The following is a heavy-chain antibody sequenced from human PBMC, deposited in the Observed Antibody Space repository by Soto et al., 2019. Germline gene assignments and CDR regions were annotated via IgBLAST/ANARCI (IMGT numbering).Heavy chain of an antibody. Sequence: QVQLVQSGAEVKKPGASVKVSCKASGYTFTYYAMHWVRQAPGQRLEWMGWINAGNGNTKYSLKCQGRVTITRDTSASTAYMELSSLRSEDTAVYYCARSDGPLGDYWGQGTLVTVSS. CDR2: INAGNGNT. D-gene: IGHD4-17*01. CDR1: GYTFTYYA. V-gene: IGHV1-3*01. J-gene: IGHJ4*02. CDR3: ARSDGPLGDY.